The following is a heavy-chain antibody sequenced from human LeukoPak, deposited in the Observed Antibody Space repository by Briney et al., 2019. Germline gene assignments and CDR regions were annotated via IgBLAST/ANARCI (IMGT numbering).Heavy chain of an antibody. D-gene: IGHD6-13*01. Sequence: GGSLRLSCAASGLYAIHWVRQAPGKGLEWVALISYDGSNKYYADSVRGRFTISRDNSKNTLYLQMNSLRAEDTAVYYCARDPNSSRWFDYWGQGTLVTVSS. CDR2: ISYDGSNK. CDR3: ARDPNSSRWFDY. J-gene: IGHJ4*02. V-gene: IGHV3-30-3*01. CDR1: GLYA.